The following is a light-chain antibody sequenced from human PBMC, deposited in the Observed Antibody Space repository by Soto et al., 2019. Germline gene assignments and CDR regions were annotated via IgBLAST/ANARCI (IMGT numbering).Light chain of an antibody. V-gene: IGKV3-20*01. CDR2: AAS. CDR1: QSVSSSH. Sequence: EIVLTQSPGTLSLSPGERATLSCRASQSVSSSHLAWYQHKPGQAPRLLIYAASSRATGSPDRFSGGGSGTDLTLTISSLEPEDFAVYYCQQYGSSGTFGQGTKVDNK. CDR3: QQYGSSGT. J-gene: IGKJ1*01.